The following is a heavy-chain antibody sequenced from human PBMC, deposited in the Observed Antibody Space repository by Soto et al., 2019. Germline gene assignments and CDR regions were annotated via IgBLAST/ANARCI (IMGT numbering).Heavy chain of an antibody. D-gene: IGHD3-16*01. CDR1: GGTFSSYT. J-gene: IGHJ4*02. V-gene: IGHV1-69*02. Sequence: ASVKVSCKASGGTFSSYTISWVRQAPGQGLEWMGRIIPILGIANYAQKFQGRVTITADKSTSTAYMELSSLRSEDTAVYYCAKAAGSSAYDYYDYWGQGTLVTVSS. CDR3: AKAAGSSAYDYYDY. CDR2: IIPILGIA.